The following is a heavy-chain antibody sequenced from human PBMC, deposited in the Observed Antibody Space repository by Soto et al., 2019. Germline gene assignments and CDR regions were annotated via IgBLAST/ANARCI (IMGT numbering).Heavy chain of an antibody. V-gene: IGHV3-74*01. CDR1: GLTFNRYW. CDR3: AREFCSGGNCYTYYFDP. Sequence: GGSLRLSCAASGLTFNRYWMHWVRHAPGKGLVWVSHINTDGSNTNYADSVKGRFTISRDNAKSTLFLQMNSMRDEDTAVYYCAREFCSGGNCYTYYFDPWGQGSPVTVSS. J-gene: IGHJ5*02. CDR2: INTDGSNT. D-gene: IGHD2-15*01.